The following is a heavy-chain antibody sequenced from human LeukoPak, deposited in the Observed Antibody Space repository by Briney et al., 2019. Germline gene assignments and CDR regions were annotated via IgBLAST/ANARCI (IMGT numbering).Heavy chain of an antibody. Sequence: GGSLRLSCAASGFTFSTYWMTWVRQAPGKGLEWVANIKPDGSQIYYVDSVKGRFTISRDNAKNSLYLQMNSLRAEDTAVYYCARTSSGWYGWFDPWGQGTLVTVSS. J-gene: IGHJ5*02. CDR3: ARTSSGWYGWFDP. CDR2: IKPDGSQI. V-gene: IGHV3-7*01. D-gene: IGHD6-19*01. CDR1: GFTFSTYW.